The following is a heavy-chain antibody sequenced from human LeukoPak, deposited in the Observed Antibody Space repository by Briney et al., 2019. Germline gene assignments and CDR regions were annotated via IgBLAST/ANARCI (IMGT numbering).Heavy chain of an antibody. Sequence: SETLSLTCTVSGGSISSYYWSWIRQPPGKGLEWIGYIYYSGSTNYNPSLKSRVTISVDTSKNQFSLKLSSVTAADTAVYYCARVMSGADRIDYWGQGTLVTVSS. CDR1: GGSISSYY. D-gene: IGHD1-26*01. CDR3: ARVMSGADRIDY. J-gene: IGHJ4*02. V-gene: IGHV4-59*01. CDR2: IYYSGST.